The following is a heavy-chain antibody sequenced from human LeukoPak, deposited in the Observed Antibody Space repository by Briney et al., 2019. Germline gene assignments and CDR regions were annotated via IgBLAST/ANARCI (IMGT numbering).Heavy chain of an antibody. V-gene: IGHV4-59*01. CDR1: GGSISSYY. CDR2: IYYSGST. CDR3: ARGGQLPFDY. D-gene: IGHD3-10*01. Sequence: SETLSLICTVSGGSISSYYWSWIRQPTGKGLEWIGYIYYSGSTNYNPSLKSRVTISVDTSKNQFSLKLSSVTAADTAVYYCARGGQLPFDYWGQGTLVTVSS. J-gene: IGHJ4*02.